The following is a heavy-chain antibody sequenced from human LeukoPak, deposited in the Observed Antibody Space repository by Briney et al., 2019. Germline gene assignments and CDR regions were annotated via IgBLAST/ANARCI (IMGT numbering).Heavy chain of an antibody. CDR3: TRGRGSTAR. CDR1: GFTFDDYG. CDR2: INWNGGNI. D-gene: IGHD1-26*01. Sequence: GGTLRLSCAASGFTFDDYGMSWVRQAPGKGLEWVSGINWNGGNIGYAEYVKGRFTISRDNAKNTLYLQMNSLRAEDTAVYFCTRGRGSTARWGQGTLVTVSS. V-gene: IGHV3-20*04. J-gene: IGHJ4*02.